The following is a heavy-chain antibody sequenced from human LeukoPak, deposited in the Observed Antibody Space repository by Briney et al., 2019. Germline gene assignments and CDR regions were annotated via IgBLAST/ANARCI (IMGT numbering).Heavy chain of an antibody. CDR2: IIPIFGTA. Sequence: GSSVKVSCKASGGTFSSYAISWVRQAPGQGLEWMGGIIPIFGTANYAQKFQGRVTITADKSTSTAYMELSSLRSEDTAVYYCATIGWDYYFDYWGQGTLVTVSS. CDR1: GGTFSSYA. J-gene: IGHJ4*02. D-gene: IGHD1-26*01. V-gene: IGHV1-69*06. CDR3: ATIGWDYYFDY.